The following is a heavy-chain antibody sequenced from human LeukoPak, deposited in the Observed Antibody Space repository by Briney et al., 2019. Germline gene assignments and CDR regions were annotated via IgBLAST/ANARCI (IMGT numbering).Heavy chain of an antibody. V-gene: IGHV4-39*01. J-gene: IGHJ4*02. CDR1: GGSISSSSYY. CDR3: ARQLREEGSGWYLDEYFFDY. D-gene: IGHD6-19*01. CDR2: IYYSGST. Sequence: SETLSLTCTVSGGSISSSSYYWGWIRQPPGKGLEWIGSIYYSGSTYYNPSLKSRVTISVDTSKNQFSLKLSSVTAPDTAVYYCARQLREEGSGWYLDEYFFDYWGQGTLVTVSS.